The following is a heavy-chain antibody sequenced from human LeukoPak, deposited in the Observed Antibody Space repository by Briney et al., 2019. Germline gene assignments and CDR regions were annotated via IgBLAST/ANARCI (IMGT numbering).Heavy chain of an antibody. CDR1: GGTFSSYT. J-gene: IGHJ4*02. D-gene: IGHD3-3*01. Sequence: SVKVSCKASGGTFSSYTISWVRQAPGQGLEWMGRIIPILGIANYAQKFQGRVTITADKSTGTAYMELSSLRSEDTAVYYCARETDFWSGHYYFDYWGQGTLVTVSS. CDR2: IIPILGIA. V-gene: IGHV1-69*04. CDR3: ARETDFWSGHYYFDY.